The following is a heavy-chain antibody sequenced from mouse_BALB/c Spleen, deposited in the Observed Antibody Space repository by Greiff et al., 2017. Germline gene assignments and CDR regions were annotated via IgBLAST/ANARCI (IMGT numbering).Heavy chain of an antibody. Sequence: EVKLQESGPGLVKPSQSLSLTCTVTGYSITSDYAWNWIRQFPGNKLEWMGYISYSGSTSYNPSLKSRISITRDTSKNQFFLQLNSVTTEDTATYYCARGDGGFAYWGQGTLVTVSA. D-gene: IGHD3-3*01. V-gene: IGHV3-2*02. J-gene: IGHJ3*01. CDR1: GYSITSDYA. CDR3: ARGDGGFAY. CDR2: ISYSGST.